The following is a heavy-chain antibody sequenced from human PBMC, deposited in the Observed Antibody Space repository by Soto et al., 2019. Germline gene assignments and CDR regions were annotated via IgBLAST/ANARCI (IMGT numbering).Heavy chain of an antibody. J-gene: IGHJ6*02. CDR1: GGSISSGDYY. CDR3: ARWGYCSGASCAYMGHYYYYGMDV. CDR2: IYYSGST. D-gene: IGHD2-15*01. Sequence: SETLSLTCTVSGGSISSGDYYWSWIRQPPGKGLEWIGSIYYSGSTYYNPSLKSRVTISVDTSKNQFSLKLSSVTAADTAMYYCARWGYCSGASCAYMGHYYYYGMDVWGQGTTVTVSS. V-gene: IGHV4-39*01.